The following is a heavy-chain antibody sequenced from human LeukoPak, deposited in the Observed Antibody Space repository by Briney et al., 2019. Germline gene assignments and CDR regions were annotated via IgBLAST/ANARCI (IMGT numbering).Heavy chain of an antibody. J-gene: IGHJ4*02. D-gene: IGHD5-12*01. CDR1: GGSISSYY. CDR2: IYFREST. CDR3: ARGGYSLPYYFDY. V-gene: IGHV4-59*01. Sequence: PSETLSLTCTVSGGSISSYYWSCIRQSPGKGLEWIGQIYFRESTDYNPSLKSRVTISVDTSKNHFSLKVTSVTAADTGVYYCARGGYSLPYYFDYWGQGTLVTVSS.